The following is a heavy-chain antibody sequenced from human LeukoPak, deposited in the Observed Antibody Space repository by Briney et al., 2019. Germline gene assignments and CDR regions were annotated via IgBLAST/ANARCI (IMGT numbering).Heavy chain of an antibody. D-gene: IGHD3-22*01. CDR2: IRSNTYGGTA. J-gene: IGHJ4*02. CDR1: GFTFGDYA. V-gene: IGHV3-49*03. CDR3: TGSSGYPVSYYFDY. Sequence: GGSLRLSCTASGFTFGDYAMSWFRQAPGKGLEWVGFIRSNTYGGTAEYAASVKGRFTISRDDSKSIAYLQMNSLKTGDTAVYYCTGSSGYPVSYYFDYWGQGTLVTVSS.